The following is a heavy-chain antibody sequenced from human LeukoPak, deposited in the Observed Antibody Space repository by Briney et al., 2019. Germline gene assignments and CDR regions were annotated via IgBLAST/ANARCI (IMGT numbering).Heavy chain of an antibody. J-gene: IGHJ4*02. Sequence: ASVKVSCKASGYTFTSYYMHWVRQAPGQGLEWMGIINPSGGSTSYAQKFQGRVTMTRDTSTSTVYIELSSLRSEDTAVYYCAGGPGIAVAGTPFDYWGQGTLVTVSS. CDR2: INPSGGST. CDR1: GYTFTSYY. CDR3: AGGPGIAVAGTPFDY. V-gene: IGHV1-46*01. D-gene: IGHD6-19*01.